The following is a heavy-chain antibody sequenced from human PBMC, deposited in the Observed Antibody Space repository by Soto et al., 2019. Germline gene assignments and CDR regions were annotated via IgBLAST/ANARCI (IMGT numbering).Heavy chain of an antibody. J-gene: IGHJ4*02. CDR1: GFTFSNYG. V-gene: IGHV3-30*18. D-gene: IGHD2-21*01. CDR3: AKEYCGGHCSSDYFDY. CDR2: ISRDGSVR. Sequence: GGSLILSCAASGFTFSNYGIHWVRQAPGNGLEWVAVISRDGSVRYYADSVKGRFTISRDNSKNTLYLQVNNLRAEDTAVYYCAKEYCGGHCSSDYFDYWGQGTLVTVSS.